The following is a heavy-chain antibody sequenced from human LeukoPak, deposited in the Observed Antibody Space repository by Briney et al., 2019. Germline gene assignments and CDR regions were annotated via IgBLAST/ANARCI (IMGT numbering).Heavy chain of an antibody. D-gene: IGHD2-15*01. CDR2: IRSKPYGGTT. Sequence: PGQSLRLSCTASGFTFGDYGFSWVRQAPGKGLEWVAFIRSKPYGGTTEYAASVKGRFTISRDDSKSIVYLQMNSLRTEDTAIYYCDSSGYFDYWGQGTLVTVSS. CDR1: GFTFGDYG. CDR3: DSSGYFDY. V-gene: IGHV3-49*04. J-gene: IGHJ4*02.